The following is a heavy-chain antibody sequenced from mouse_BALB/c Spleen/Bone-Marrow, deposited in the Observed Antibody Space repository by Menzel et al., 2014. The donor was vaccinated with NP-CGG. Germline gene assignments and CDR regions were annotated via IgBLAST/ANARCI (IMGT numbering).Heavy chain of an antibody. V-gene: IGHV3-1*02. CDR3: VRKTPVVADFDY. CDR2: IHYSGYT. J-gene: IGHJ2*01. D-gene: IGHD1-1*01. CDR1: GYSITSGYG. Sequence: EVKLVESGPDLVKPSLSLSLTCTVTGYSITSGYGWHWIRQFPGNKLEWMGYIHYSGYTDYNPSLKSRISITRDTSKNQFFLQLNSVTTEDTAPYYRVRKTPVVADFDYWGQGTTLTVSS.